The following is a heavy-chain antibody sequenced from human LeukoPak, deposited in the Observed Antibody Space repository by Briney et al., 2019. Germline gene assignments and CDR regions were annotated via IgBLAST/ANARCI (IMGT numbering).Heavy chain of an antibody. V-gene: IGHV4-34*01. CDR1: GGSFSGYY. D-gene: IGHD3-16*01. J-gene: IGHJ5*02. Sequence: SETLSLTCAVYGGSFSGYYWSWIRQPPGKGLEWIGEINHSGGTNYNSSLKSRVTISVDTSKNQFSLNLNSVTAADTAVYYCARHYGPWGQGTLVTVSS. CDR2: INHSGGT. CDR3: ARHYGP.